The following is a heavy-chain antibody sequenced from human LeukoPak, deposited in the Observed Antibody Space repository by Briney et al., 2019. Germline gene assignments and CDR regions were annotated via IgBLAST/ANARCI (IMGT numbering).Heavy chain of an antibody. CDR3: AKIGTSGDIVGATRLRAFDF. Sequence: GGSLRLSCAASGFTFSSYGMHWVRQAPGKGLEWVAVISYDGSNKYYADSVKGRFTISRDNSKNTLYLQMNSLRAEDTAVYYCAKIGTSGDIVGATRLRAFDFWGQGTMVTVSS. V-gene: IGHV3-30*18. CDR2: ISYDGSNK. D-gene: IGHD1-26*01. J-gene: IGHJ3*01. CDR1: GFTFSSYG.